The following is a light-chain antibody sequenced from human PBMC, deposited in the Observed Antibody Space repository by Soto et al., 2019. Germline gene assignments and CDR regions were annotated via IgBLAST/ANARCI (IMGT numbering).Light chain of an antibody. J-gene: IGKJ1*01. CDR2: AAS. CDR1: QGIGNY. CDR3: RKYNSARSRT. Sequence: DIPMTQSPSSLSASVGDRVTITCRASQGIGNYLAWYQQRPGQVPKLLIYAASTLQSGVPSRFSGSGSGTDFTLTISSLQPEDVATYYCRKYNSARSRTFCQGTKVEIK. V-gene: IGKV1-27*01.